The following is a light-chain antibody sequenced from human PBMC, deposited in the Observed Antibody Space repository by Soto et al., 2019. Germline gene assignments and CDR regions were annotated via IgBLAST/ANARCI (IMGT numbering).Light chain of an antibody. Sequence: EIVMTQSPATLSVSPGERATLSCRASQSVSTNLAWYQQKPGQAPRLLIYNAITRATGIPARFSGSRSGTEFTLTISSLQSEDFAFYYCQQCNNWPRTFGQGTKVEIK. CDR2: NAI. CDR1: QSVSTN. J-gene: IGKJ1*01. V-gene: IGKV3-15*01. CDR3: QQCNNWPRT.